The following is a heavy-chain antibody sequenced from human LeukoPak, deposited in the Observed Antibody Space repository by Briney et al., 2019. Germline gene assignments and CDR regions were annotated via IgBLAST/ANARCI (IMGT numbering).Heavy chain of an antibody. D-gene: IGHD3/OR15-3a*01. J-gene: IGHJ1*01. CDR3: AKGEFWTGQAEYFQY. CDR2: IWNDGNKK. V-gene: IGHV3-33*07. CDR1: GFTFRASG. Sequence: GGSLRLSCAASGFTFRASGMYWVRQAPGKGLEWVAMIWNDGNKKNHADSVKGRFVISRDNSRDTLYLQMNSLRAEDTAVYYCAKGEFWTGQAEYFQYWGQGTLVTVSS.